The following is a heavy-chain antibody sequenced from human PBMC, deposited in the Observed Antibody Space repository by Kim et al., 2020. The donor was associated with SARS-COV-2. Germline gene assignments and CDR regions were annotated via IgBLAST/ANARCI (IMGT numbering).Heavy chain of an antibody. J-gene: IGHJ4*02. Sequence: GGSLRLSCAASGFTFSSYGMHWVRQAPGKGLEWVAVIWYDGSNKYYADSVKGRFTISRDNSKNTLYLQMNSLRAEDTAVYYCARGPGQWLPESYFDYWGQGTLVTVSS. CDR2: IWYDGSNK. V-gene: IGHV3-33*01. CDR1: GFTFSSYG. D-gene: IGHD5-12*01. CDR3: ARGPGQWLPESYFDY.